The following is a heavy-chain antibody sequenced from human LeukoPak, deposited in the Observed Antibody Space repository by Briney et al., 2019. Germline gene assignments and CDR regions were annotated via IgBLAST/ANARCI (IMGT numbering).Heavy chain of an antibody. J-gene: IGHJ4*02. Sequence: PGGSLRLSCAASGFTVSSSYMSWVRQAPGKGLEWVSIIYSGGSTYYADSVKGRFTISRDNSKNTLYLQMNSLRGEGTAVYYCAREQDGGYDWGQGTLVTVSS. CDR1: GFTVSSSY. CDR2: IYSGGST. V-gene: IGHV3-53*01. CDR3: AREQDGGYD. D-gene: IGHD6-25*01.